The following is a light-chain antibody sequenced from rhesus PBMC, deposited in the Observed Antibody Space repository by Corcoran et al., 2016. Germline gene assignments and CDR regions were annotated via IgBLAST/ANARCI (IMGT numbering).Light chain of an antibody. CDR3: LQGYSTPLT. Sequence: DIQMTQSPSSLSASVGDRVTITCRASQGISDYLSWYQQKPGKGPKRLIYAAASLESGVPSRFSGSGAGTDVTLTIRSLQPEDFAAYYCLQGYSTPLTFGGGTKVEIK. J-gene: IGKJ4*01. V-gene: IGKV1-36*02. CDR2: AAA. CDR1: QGISDY.